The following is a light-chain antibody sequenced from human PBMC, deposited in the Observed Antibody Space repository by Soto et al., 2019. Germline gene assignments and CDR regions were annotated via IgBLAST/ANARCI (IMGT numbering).Light chain of an antibody. CDR1: QSLRSD. CDR2: GAS. J-gene: IGKJ5*01. Sequence: MMKLSPAALSVSPGERATLSCRASQSLRSDLAWYQQKPGQAPRLLIYGASTRATDIPARFSGSGSGTEFTLTISSLQSEDFAVYYSQQYDNWPPPFAQGTRLEIK. CDR3: QQYDNWPPP. V-gene: IGKV3-15*01.